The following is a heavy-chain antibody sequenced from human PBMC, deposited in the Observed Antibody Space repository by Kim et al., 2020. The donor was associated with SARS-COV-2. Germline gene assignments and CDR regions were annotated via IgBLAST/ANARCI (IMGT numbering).Heavy chain of an antibody. D-gene: IGHD3-16*01. J-gene: IGHJ5*02. CDR3: VRQSGGWGRGWFDP. V-gene: IGHV4-59*08. Sequence: NPPLKSRVTISVDTSKNQFSLKLSSVTAADTAVYYCVRQSGGWGRGWFDPWGQGTLVTVSS.